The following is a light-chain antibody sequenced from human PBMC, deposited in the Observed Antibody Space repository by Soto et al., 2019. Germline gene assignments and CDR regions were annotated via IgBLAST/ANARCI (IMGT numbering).Light chain of an antibody. CDR1: QSLNSL. CDR3: QQYNSYSSWT. V-gene: IGKV1-5*01. Sequence: DIQMTQSPSTLSASVGDRVTITCRASQSLNSLLAWYQQKPGRAPKLLIYDASTLASGVPSRFSGSGSGTEFTLTISSLQTDDFATYYCQQYNSYSSWTFGQGTKVEIK. CDR2: DAS. J-gene: IGKJ1*01.